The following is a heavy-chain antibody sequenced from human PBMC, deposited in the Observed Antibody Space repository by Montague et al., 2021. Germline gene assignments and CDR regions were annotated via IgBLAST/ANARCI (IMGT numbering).Heavy chain of an antibody. D-gene: IGHD6-6*01. V-gene: IGHV3-30*01. CDR3: ARDLEYSSSPPFDY. Sequence: AVAFYCVKNKYYADSVKGRFTIPRDNSKNTLYLQMNSLRAEDTAVYYCARDLEYSSSPPFDYWGQGTLVTVSS. CDR2: AFYCVKNK. J-gene: IGHJ4*02.